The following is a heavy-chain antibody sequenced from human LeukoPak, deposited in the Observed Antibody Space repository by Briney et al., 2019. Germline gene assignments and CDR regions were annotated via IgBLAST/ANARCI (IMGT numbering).Heavy chain of an antibody. CDR1: GGSISSGGHY. Sequence: SQTLSLTCSVSGGSISSGGHYWGWIRQYPGTGLEWIGYIYYSGSTYYNPSLKSRDTISVDTSNNQFSQKLSSVTAADTAVYYCAREQNGYNFLDYGGQGALVTVSS. V-gene: IGHV4-31*03. D-gene: IGHD5-24*01. CDR2: IYYSGST. J-gene: IGHJ4*02. CDR3: AREQNGYNFLDY.